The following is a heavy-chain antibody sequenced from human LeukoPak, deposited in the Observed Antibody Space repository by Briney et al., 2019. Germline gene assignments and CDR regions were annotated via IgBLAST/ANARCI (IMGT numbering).Heavy chain of an antibody. J-gene: IGHJ2*01. D-gene: IGHD4-11*01. CDR1: GYSFTSYW. V-gene: IGHV5-51*01. Sequence: GESLKISCKASGYSFTSYWIGWVRQMPGKGLEWMGIIYPDDSDTRYSPSFQAQVTISADKSISTAYLQWRSLKASDTAIYYCARAPTRAVTTVGWYFDLWGRGTLVTVSS. CDR2: IYPDDSDT. CDR3: ARAPTRAVTTVGWYFDL.